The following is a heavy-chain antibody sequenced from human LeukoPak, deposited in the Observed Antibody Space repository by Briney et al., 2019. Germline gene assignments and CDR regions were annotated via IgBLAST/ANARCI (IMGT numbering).Heavy chain of an antibody. CDR2: ISTDNGDT. CDR3: ARGNYYDSSGYYYDWGDALDI. D-gene: IGHD3-22*01. J-gene: IGHJ3*02. Sequence: ASVKVSCKSSGYTFTTYGITWVRQAPGQGLEWMGWISTDNGDTNYVQKLQGRVTMTTDTSTSTAYMELRSLRSDDTAVYYCARGNYYDSSGYYYDWGDALDIWGQGTMVTVSS. V-gene: IGHV1-18*01. CDR1: GYTFTTYG.